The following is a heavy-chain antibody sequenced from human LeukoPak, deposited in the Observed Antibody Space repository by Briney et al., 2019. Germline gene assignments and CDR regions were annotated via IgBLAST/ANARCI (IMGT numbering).Heavy chain of an antibody. CDR1: GGTFSSYA. CDR3: ARADCSSTSCYTGSLYYYGMDV. J-gene: IGHJ6*02. V-gene: IGHV1-69*13. D-gene: IGHD2-2*02. CDR2: IIPIFGTA. Sequence: SVKVSCKASGGTFSSYAISWVRQAPGQGLEWMGGIIPIFGTANYAQKFQGRVTITADESTSTAYMELSSLRSEDTAVYYCARADCSSTSCYTGSLYYYGMDVWGQGTTATVSS.